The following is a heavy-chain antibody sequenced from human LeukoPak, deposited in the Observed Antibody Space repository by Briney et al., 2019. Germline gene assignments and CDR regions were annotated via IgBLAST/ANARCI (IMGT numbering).Heavy chain of an antibody. CDR3: ARRGSYGPMLFDY. CDR1: GGSISSYY. D-gene: IGHD5-18*01. CDR2: IYYSGST. V-gene: IGHV4-59*01. Sequence: PSETLSLTCTVSGGSISSYYWSWIRQPPGKGLEWIGYIYYSGSTNYNPSLKSRVTISVDTSKNQLSLKLSSVTAADTAVYYCARRGSYGPMLFDYWGQGTLVTVSS. J-gene: IGHJ4*02.